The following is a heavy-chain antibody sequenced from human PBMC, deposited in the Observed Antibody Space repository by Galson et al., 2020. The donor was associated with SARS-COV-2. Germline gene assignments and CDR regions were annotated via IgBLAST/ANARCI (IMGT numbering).Heavy chain of an antibody. Sequence: SETLSLTCAVYGGSFSGYYWSWIRQPPGKGLEWIGEINHSGSTNYNPSLKRRVTISVDTSKNQFSLKLSSVTAADTAVYYCARGRVGYGSGIGAYYYYGMDVWGQGTTVTVSS. CDR1: GGSFSGYY. CDR3: ARGRVGYGSGIGAYYYYGMDV. V-gene: IGHV4-34*01. D-gene: IGHD3-10*01. CDR2: INHSGST. J-gene: IGHJ6*02.